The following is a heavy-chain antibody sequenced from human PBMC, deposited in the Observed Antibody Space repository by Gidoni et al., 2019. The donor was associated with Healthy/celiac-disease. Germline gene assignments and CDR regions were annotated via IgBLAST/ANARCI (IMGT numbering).Heavy chain of an antibody. J-gene: IGHJ4*02. CDR3: AKDPSGWLQGAFDY. V-gene: IGHV3-9*01. CDR2: ISWNSGSI. CDR1: GFTFDDYA. Sequence: EVQLVEPGGGLVQPGRSLRLSCAAPGFTFDDYAMHWVRQAPGKGLEWVSGISWNSGSIGYADSVKGRFTISRDNAKNALYLQMNSLRAEDTALYYCAKDPSGWLQGAFDYWGQGTLVTVSS. D-gene: IGHD5-12*01.